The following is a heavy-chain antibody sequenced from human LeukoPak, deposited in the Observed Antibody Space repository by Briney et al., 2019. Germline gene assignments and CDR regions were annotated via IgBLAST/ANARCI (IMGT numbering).Heavy chain of an antibody. Sequence: PVGSLRLSCAASGFTFSTYWMHWVRQAPGKGLVWVSRIFGDGSTSTYADSVKGRFTISRDDAKNKLYLQMNSLRTEDTAVYYCTRNPRMDVWGLGTTVTVSS. J-gene: IGHJ6*02. V-gene: IGHV3-74*03. CDR3: TRNPRMDV. CDR2: IFGDGSTS. CDR1: GFTFSTYW.